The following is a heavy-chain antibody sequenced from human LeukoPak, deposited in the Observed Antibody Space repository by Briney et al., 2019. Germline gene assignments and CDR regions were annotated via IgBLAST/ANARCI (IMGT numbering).Heavy chain of an antibody. J-gene: IGHJ3*02. CDR1: GGSISSYY. CDR3: ARRDYGVALDAFDI. D-gene: IGHD4-17*01. Sequence: SETLSLTCTVSGGSISSYYWSWIRQPPGKGLEWIGYIYYSGSTNYNPSLKSRVTISVDTSKNQFSLKLSSVTAADTAVYYCARRDYGVALDAFDIWGQGTMVTVSS. V-gene: IGHV4-59*08. CDR2: IYYSGST.